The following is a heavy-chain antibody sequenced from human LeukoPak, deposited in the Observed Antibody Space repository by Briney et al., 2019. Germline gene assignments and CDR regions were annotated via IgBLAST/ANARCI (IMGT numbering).Heavy chain of an antibody. D-gene: IGHD3-3*01. Sequence: ASVKVSCKASGYTFTSYGIIWVRQAPGQGLEWMGGIRTYDDNANYAERLQGRVTMTTDTSTSTAYMDLSSLRSEDMAVYYCARARYETRIWPKSRYDYYHYMDVWGKGTTVTVSS. CDR2: IRTYDDNA. J-gene: IGHJ6*03. CDR3: ARARYETRIWPKSRYDYYHYMDV. V-gene: IGHV1-18*03. CDR1: GYTFTSYG.